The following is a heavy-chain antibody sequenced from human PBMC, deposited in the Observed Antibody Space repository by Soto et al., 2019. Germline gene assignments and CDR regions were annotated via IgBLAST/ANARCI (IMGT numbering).Heavy chain of an antibody. CDR1: GFTFSSYA. CDR3: ATEYNWNERVFGNY. V-gene: IGHV3-23*01. J-gene: IGHJ4*02. Sequence: GGSLRLSCAASGFTFSSYAMSWVRQAPGKGLEWVSAISGSGGSTYYADSVKGRFTISRDNSKNTLYLQMNSLRAEDTAVYYCATEYNWNERVFGNYWGQGTLVTVSS. CDR2: ISGSGGST. D-gene: IGHD1-20*01.